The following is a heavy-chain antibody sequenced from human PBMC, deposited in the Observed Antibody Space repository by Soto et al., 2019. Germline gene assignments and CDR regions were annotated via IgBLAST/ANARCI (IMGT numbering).Heavy chain of an antibody. J-gene: IGHJ6*02. V-gene: IGHV1-2*04. Sequence: ASVKVSCKASGYTFTGYYMHWVRQAPGQGLEWMGWINPNSGGTNYAQKFQGCVTITRDTSFSQAYMELSRLRSDDTAVYYCSSYNWNDDYYYGMDVWGQGTTVTVSS. D-gene: IGHD1-20*01. CDR1: GYTFTGYY. CDR2: INPNSGGT. CDR3: SSYNWNDDYYYGMDV.